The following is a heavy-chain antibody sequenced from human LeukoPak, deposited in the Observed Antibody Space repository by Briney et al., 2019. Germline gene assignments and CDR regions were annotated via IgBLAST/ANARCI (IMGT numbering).Heavy chain of an antibody. CDR3: ARKVGAIHHYFDY. Sequence: SETLSLTCTVSGGSISSYYWSWIRQPPGKGLEWIGYIYYSGSTNYNPSLKSRVTISVDTSKNQFSPKLSSVTAADTAVYYCARKVGAIHHYFDYWGQGTLVTVSS. J-gene: IGHJ4*02. D-gene: IGHD1-26*01. CDR2: IYYSGST. V-gene: IGHV4-59*01. CDR1: GGSISSYY.